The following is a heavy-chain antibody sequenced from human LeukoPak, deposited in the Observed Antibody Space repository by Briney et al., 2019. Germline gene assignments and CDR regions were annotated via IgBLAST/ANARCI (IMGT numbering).Heavy chain of an antibody. J-gene: IGHJ4*02. D-gene: IGHD3-3*01. V-gene: IGHV2-5*01. CDR2: IYWNDDK. Sequence: SGPTLVKPTQTLTLTCTFSGFSLSTSGVGVGWIRQPPGKALEWLALIYWNDDKRYSPSLKSRLTITKDTSKNQVVLTMTNMDPVDTATYYCAYAITDFWSGYYLPPDYWGQGTLVTVSS. CDR1: GFSLSTSGVG. CDR3: AYAITDFWSGYYLPPDY.